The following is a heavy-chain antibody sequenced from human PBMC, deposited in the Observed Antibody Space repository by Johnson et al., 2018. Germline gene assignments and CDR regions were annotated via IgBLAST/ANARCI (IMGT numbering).Heavy chain of an antibody. J-gene: IGHJ6*03. CDR3: VRQPLNCYHYYMDV. CDR2: SSTSSSFL. Sequence: VQLVESGGTLVKPGGSLRLSCVASGFAFNTYTMNWVRQAPGKGLEWVSSSSTSSSFLYYADSVRGRFTISRDNAKNSLYLHMDSLRAEDTAIYYCVRQPLNCYHYYMDVWGNGTTVTVS. CDR1: GFAFNTYT. V-gene: IGHV3-21*06.